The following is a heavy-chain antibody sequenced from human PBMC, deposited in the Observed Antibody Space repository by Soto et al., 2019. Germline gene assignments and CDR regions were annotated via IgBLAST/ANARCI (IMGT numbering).Heavy chain of an antibody. CDR3: ARVPGP. D-gene: IGHD3-10*01. Sequence: QLQLQESGSGLVKPSQTLSLTCAVSGGSISSGGYSWSWIRQPPGKGLEWIGYIYHSGSTYYNPSPXSXXPIAVRRSKYQFSLKLTSVTAADTAVYYCARVPGPWGQGALVTVSS. CDR2: IYHSGST. J-gene: IGHJ5*02. CDR1: GGSISSGGYS. V-gene: IGHV4-30-2*01.